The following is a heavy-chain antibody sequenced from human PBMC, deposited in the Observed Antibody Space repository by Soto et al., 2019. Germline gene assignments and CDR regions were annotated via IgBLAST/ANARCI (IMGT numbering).Heavy chain of an antibody. J-gene: IGHJ3*02. CDR2: INPSGGST. D-gene: IGHD6-19*01. CDR1: GYTFTSYY. V-gene: IGHV1-46*03. Sequence: ASVKVSCKASGYTFTSYYMHWVRQAPGQGLEWMGIINPSGGSTSYAQKFQGRVTMTRDTSTSTVYMVLSSLRSEDTAVYYCASGPRSSYSSGWYAVAPPHTDNDAFDIWGQGTMVTVSS. CDR3: ASGPRSSYSSGWYAVAPPHTDNDAFDI.